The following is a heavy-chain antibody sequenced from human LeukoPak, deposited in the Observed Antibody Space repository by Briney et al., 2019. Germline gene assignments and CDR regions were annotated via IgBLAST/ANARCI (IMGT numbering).Heavy chain of an antibody. CDR1: GYTFTGYY. CDR2: INPNSGGT. Sequence: PGASVKVSCKASGYTFTGYYMHWVRQAPGQGLEWMGWINPNSGGTNYAQKFQGRVTKTRDTSISTAYMELSRLRSDDTAVYYCARDDYYGSGSLFWGQGTLVTVSS. CDR3: ARDDYYGSGSLF. V-gene: IGHV1-2*02. J-gene: IGHJ4*02. D-gene: IGHD3-10*01.